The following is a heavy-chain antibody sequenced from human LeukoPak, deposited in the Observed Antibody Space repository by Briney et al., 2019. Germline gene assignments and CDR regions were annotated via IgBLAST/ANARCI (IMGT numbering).Heavy chain of an antibody. CDR1: GGSFSDYD. CDR3: ARYVPVKTGTTRSSFDS. Sequence: SETLSLTCAVSGGSFSDYDWSWIRQPPGKGLEWIGEINHSGSTNCDPSLKSRITMSIDTSKSQFSLNLRSVTAADTAVYYCARYVPVKTGTTRSSFDSWGQGTLVTVSS. V-gene: IGHV4-34*10. CDR2: INHSGST. J-gene: IGHJ4*02. D-gene: IGHD1-1*01.